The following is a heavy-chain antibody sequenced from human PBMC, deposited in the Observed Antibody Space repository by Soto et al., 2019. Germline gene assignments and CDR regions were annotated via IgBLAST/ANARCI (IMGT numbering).Heavy chain of an antibody. CDR3: ARDRDYYGSGSYYFGP. D-gene: IGHD3-10*01. V-gene: IGHV1-69*06. CDR1: GGTFSSYA. J-gene: IGHJ5*02. Sequence: GASVKVSCKASGGTFSSYAISWVRQAPGQGLEWMGGIIPIFGTANYAQKFQGRVTITADKSTSTAYMELSSLRSEDKAVYYCARDRDYYGSGSYYFGPWGQGTLVTVSS. CDR2: IIPIFGTA.